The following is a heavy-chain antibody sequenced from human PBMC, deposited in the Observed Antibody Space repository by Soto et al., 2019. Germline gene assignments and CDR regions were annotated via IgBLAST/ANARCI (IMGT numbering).Heavy chain of an antibody. CDR3: ARTPSDFWSGYYTGWFDP. V-gene: IGHV4-31*03. Sequence: QVQLQESGPGLVKPSQTLSLTCTVSGGSISSGGYYWSWIRQHPGKGLEWIGYIYYSGSTYYNPSLKNRVTISVDTSKNQSSLKLSSVTAADTAVYYCARTPSDFWSGYYTGWFDPWGQGTLVTVSS. D-gene: IGHD3-3*01. CDR1: GGSISSGGYY. J-gene: IGHJ5*02. CDR2: IYYSGST.